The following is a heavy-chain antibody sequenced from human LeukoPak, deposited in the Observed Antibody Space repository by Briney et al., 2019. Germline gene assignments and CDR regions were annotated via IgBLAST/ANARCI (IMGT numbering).Heavy chain of an antibody. CDR1: GGSISSYY. Sequence: SETLSLTCTVSGGSISSYYWSWIRQPPGKGVEWIGYIYYSGSTNYNPSLKSRVTISVDTSKNQFSLKLSSVTAADTAVYYCARDTRDRYNYFYFDYWGQGTLVTVSS. J-gene: IGHJ4*02. V-gene: IGHV4-59*01. CDR2: IYYSGST. CDR3: ARDTRDRYNYFYFDY. D-gene: IGHD5-24*01.